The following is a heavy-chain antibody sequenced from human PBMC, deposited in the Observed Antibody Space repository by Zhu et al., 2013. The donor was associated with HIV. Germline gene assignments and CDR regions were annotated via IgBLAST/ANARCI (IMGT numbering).Heavy chain of an antibody. D-gene: IGHD6-13*01. Sequence: QVQLQESGPGLVKPSETLSLTCTVSGYSISSGYYWGWIRQPPGKGLEWIASIHQTGSTYYNPSLTSRVTVSLDTSKNQFSLNLTSVTAADTAFYYCTRERRAAAGPQTYWGQGTLVTVSS. J-gene: IGHJ4*02. CDR2: IHQTGST. V-gene: IGHV4-38-2*02. CDR1: GYSISSGYY. CDR3: TRERRAAAGPQTY.